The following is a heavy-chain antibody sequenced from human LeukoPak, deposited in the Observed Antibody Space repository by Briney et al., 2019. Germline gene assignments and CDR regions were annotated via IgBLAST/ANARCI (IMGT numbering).Heavy chain of an antibody. CDR2: IYHSGST. J-gene: IGHJ4*02. CDR3: AREGYDFWSGYYSDY. V-gene: IGHV4-30-2*01. D-gene: IGHD3-3*01. CDR1: GGSISSGGYY. Sequence: PSETLSLTCTVSGGSISSGGYYWSWIRQPPGKGLEWIGYIYHSGSTYYNPSLKSRVTISVDRSKNQFSLKLSSVTAAGTAVYYCAREGYDFWSGYYSDYWGQGTLVTVSS.